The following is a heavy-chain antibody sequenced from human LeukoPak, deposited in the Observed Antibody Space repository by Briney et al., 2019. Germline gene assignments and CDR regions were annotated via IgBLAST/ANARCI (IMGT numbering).Heavy chain of an antibody. CDR3: ARWDIRGTAHQLDY. Sequence: HPGGSLRLSCAASGFTLSSHWMSWVRQAPGKGLEWVANINQDGSAKYYVDSVKGRFTISRDNARNSMYLQMNSLRAEDTAVYYCARWDIRGTAHQLDYWGQGTLVTVSS. CDR1: GFTLSSHW. CDR2: INQDGSAK. V-gene: IGHV3-7*01. J-gene: IGHJ4*02. D-gene: IGHD5-12*01.